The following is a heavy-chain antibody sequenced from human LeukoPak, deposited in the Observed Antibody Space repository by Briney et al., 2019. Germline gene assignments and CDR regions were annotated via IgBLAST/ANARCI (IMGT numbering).Heavy chain of an antibody. D-gene: IGHD1-26*01. V-gene: IGHV3-23*01. CDR3: AKDRWELLRFFGNFDY. CDR1: GFTFSSYA. Sequence: GGSLRLSCAASGFTFSSYAMSWVRQAPGKGLEWVSAISGSGGSTYYADSVKGRFTISRDNSKNTLYLQMNSLRAEDTAVYYCAKDRWELLRFFGNFDYWGQGTLVTVSS. J-gene: IGHJ4*02. CDR2: ISGSGGST.